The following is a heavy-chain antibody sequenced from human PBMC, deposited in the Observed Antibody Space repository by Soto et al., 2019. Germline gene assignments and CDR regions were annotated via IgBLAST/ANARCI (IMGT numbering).Heavy chain of an antibody. V-gene: IGHV3-23*01. CDR2: ISGSGGST. J-gene: IGHJ6*02. CDR1: GFTFSSYA. CDR3: AKYRGYCSGGSCYDSYDYYYGMDV. Sequence: GGSLRLSCAACGFTFSSYAMSWVRQAPGKGLEWVSAISGSGGSTYYADSVKGRFTISRDNSKNTLYLQMNSLRAEDTAVYYCAKYRGYCSGGSCYDSYDYYYGMDVWGQGTTVTVSS. D-gene: IGHD2-15*01.